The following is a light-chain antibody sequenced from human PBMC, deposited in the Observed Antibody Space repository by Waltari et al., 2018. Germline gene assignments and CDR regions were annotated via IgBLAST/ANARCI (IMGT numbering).Light chain of an antibody. CDR3: QALGTAAWV. CDR2: QDT. V-gene: IGLV3-1*01. CDR1: ILGNKY. Sequence: SYELTQPPSVSVSPGQTASITCSGDILGNKYASWYQQKPGQSPLLVVYQDTKWPSGIPERFSGSKSGNAATLTISGTQAMDEADYYCQALGTAAWVFGGGTKLTVL. J-gene: IGLJ3*02.